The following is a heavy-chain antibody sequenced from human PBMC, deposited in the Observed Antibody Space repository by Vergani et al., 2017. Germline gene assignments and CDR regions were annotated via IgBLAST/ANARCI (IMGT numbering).Heavy chain of an antibody. CDR3: ARIVTPSGPLLRWGITIFGGDYYYGMDV. CDR1: GYTFTSYD. CDR2: MNPNSGNT. J-gene: IGHJ6*02. V-gene: IGHV1-8*01. Sequence: QVQLVQSGAEVKKPGASVKVSCKASGYTFTSYDINWVRQATGQGLEWMGWMNPNSGNTGYAQKFQGRGTMTRNTSISTAYMELSSLRSEDTAVYYCARIVTPSGPLLRWGITIFGGDYYYGMDVWGQGTTVTVSS. D-gene: IGHD3-9*01.